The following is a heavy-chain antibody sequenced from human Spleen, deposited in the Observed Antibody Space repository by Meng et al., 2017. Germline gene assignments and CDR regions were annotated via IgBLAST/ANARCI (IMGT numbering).Heavy chain of an antibody. V-gene: IGHV4-34*01. J-gene: IGHJ4*02. D-gene: IGHD4-11*01. CDR3: ARGPTTMAHDFDY. Sequence: HRWVAGLWKPFGTLCLPCVVSVGACSDYYWSWIRQPPGKGLEWIGEINHSGSTNYNPSLESRATISVDTSQNNLSLKLSSVTAADSAVYYCARGPTTMAHDFDYWGQGTLVTVSS. CDR1: VGACSDYY. CDR2: INHSGST.